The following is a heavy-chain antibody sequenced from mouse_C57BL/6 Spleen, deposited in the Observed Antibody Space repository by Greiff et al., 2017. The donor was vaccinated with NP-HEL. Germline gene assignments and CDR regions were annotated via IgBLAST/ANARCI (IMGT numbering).Heavy chain of an antibody. CDR1: GYAFSSSW. J-gene: IGHJ2*01. CDR2: IYPGDGDT. D-gene: IGHD4-1*01. CDR3: ARRHLGY. Sequence: QVQLQQSGPELVKPGASVKISCKASGYAFSSSWMNWVKQRPGKGLEWIGRIYPGDGDTNYNGKFKGKATLTADKSSSTAYMQLSSLTSEDSAVYFCARRHLGYWGQGTTLTVSS. V-gene: IGHV1-82*01.